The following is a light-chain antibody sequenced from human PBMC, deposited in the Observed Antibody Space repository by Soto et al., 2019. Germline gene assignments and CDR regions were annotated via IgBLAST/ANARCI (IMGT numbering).Light chain of an antibody. J-gene: IGKJ1*01. CDR3: QQANSFPWT. V-gene: IGKV1-12*01. Sequence: DMQMSQAPSSVAASVGDGVAITCGASQGINSWLAWYQQKPGKAPKVLIYVASSLQTGVPSRFSGSGSGTDFTLTISSLQPEDFATYYCQQANSFPWTFGQGTKVDIK. CDR1: QGINSW. CDR2: VAS.